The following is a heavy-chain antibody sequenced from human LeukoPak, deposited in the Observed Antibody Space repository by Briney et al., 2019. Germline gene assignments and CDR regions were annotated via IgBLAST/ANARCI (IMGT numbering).Heavy chain of an antibody. D-gene: IGHD3-10*01. CDR3: ARPVGSGSLSAFDI. CDR2: INPDSGAT. V-gene: IGHV1-2*02. Sequence: ASVKVSCKASGYTFTGFYIHWVRQAPGQGLEWIGWINPDSGATDYAQNFQGRVTMTRDTSISTAYMELSRLRSDDTAVYYCARPVGSGSLSAFDIWGQGTMVTVSS. CDR1: GYTFTGFY. J-gene: IGHJ3*02.